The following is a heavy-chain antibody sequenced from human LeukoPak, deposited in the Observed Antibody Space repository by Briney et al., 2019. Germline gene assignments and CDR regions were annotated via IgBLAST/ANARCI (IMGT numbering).Heavy chain of an antibody. V-gene: IGHV4-39*07. D-gene: IGHD3-10*01. CDR1: GGSLSSRNYY. J-gene: IGHJ4*02. CDR3: ARQGIFFGSGPFDS. Sequence: PSETLSLTCTVSGGSLSSRNYYWGWLRQPPGKGLEWIASIYYSGSTFYNPSLRRRVTISVDTSNNQFSLKLSSVTAADTAVYYCARQGIFFGSGPFDSWGQGTLVTVSS. CDR2: IYYSGST.